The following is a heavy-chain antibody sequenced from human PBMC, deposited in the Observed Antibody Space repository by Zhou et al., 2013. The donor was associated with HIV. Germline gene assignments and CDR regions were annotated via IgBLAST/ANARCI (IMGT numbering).Heavy chain of an antibody. J-gene: IGHJ3*02. D-gene: IGHD1-1*01. CDR2: TFPLFGTS. CDR1: GGTFTRRA. Sequence: QVQLLQSGAEVKKPGSSVKVSCKASGGTFTRRAINWVRQVPGQGLEWMGGTFPLFGTSNYAEKFQGRLTIMTEESTNMTYMDLRGLKPEDTAVYYCAQVKAQLATDALDIWGQGTMVTISS. CDR3: AQVKAQLATDALDI. V-gene: IGHV1-69*05.